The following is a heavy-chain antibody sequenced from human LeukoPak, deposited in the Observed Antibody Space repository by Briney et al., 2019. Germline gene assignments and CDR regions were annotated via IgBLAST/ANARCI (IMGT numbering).Heavy chain of an antibody. CDR2: ISSSSSYI. Sequence: GGSLRLSCAASGFTFSSYSMNWVRQAPGKGLEWVSSISSSSSYIYYADSVKGRFTISRDNAKNSLYLQMNSLRAEDTAVYYCARDTQSPTFDWLYSGGGFDYWGQGTLVTVSS. V-gene: IGHV3-21*01. CDR3: ARDTQSPTFDWLYSGGGFDY. J-gene: IGHJ4*02. D-gene: IGHD3-9*01. CDR1: GFTFSSYS.